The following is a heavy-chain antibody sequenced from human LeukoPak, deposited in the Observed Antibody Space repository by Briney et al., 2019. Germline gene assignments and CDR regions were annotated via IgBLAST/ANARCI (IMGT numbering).Heavy chain of an antibody. D-gene: IGHD2-21*02. V-gene: IGHV7-4-1*02. J-gene: IGHJ4*02. CDR2: INTNTGNP. Sequence: GASVKVSCKASGYTFTSYAMNWVRQAPGQGLEWMGWINTNTGNPTYAQGFTGRFVFSLDTSVSTAYLQISSLKAEDTAVYYCARVVGCGGDCYSGISDYWGKGTLVTVSS. CDR3: ARVVGCGGDCYSGISDY. CDR1: GYTFTSYA.